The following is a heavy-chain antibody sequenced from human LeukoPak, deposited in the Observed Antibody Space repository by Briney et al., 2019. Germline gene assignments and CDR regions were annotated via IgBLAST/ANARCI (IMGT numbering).Heavy chain of an antibody. CDR1: GFTFSSYA. CDR2: ISYDGSNK. J-gene: IGHJ4*02. D-gene: IGHD6-13*01. V-gene: IGHV3-30-3*01. CDR3: ARGWGRSSSIDC. Sequence: PGRSLRLSCAASGFTFSSYAMHWVRQAPGKGLEWVAIISYDGSNKYYADSVKGRFTISRDNSKNTLYLQMNSLRAEDTAVYYCARGWGRSSSIDCWGQGTLVTVSS.